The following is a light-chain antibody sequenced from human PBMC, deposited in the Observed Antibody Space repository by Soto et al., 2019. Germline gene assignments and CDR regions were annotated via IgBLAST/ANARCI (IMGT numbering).Light chain of an antibody. V-gene: IGKV3-15*01. CDR2: GAS. CDR3: QQYNNWPPYT. J-gene: IGKJ2*01. Sequence: EIVMTQSPATLSVSPGERATLSCRASQRVSRNLAWYQQKPGQAPRLLIYGASTRATGIPARFSGSGSETEFTLTTSGLQSEDFAVYYCQQYNNWPPYTVGQGTKLEIK. CDR1: QRVSRN.